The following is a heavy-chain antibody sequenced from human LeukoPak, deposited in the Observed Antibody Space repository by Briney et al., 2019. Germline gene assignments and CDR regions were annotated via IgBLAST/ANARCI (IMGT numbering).Heavy chain of an antibody. J-gene: IGHJ6*02. V-gene: IGHV3-30*07. Sequence: GGSLRLSCAASGFTFNRYSMLWVRQAPGKGPEWLAVISYDGGITHYADSVKGRFTISRDNSKNTLFLQLNSLRAEDTAVYYCAKGTSYCSSTSCYNYYGMDVWGQGTTVTVSS. CDR1: GFTFNRYS. CDR3: AKGTSYCSSTSCYNYYGMDV. D-gene: IGHD2-2*02. CDR2: ISYDGGIT.